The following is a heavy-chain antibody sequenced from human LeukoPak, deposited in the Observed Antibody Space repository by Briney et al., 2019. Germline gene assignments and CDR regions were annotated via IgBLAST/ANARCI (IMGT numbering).Heavy chain of an antibody. V-gene: IGHV4-34*01. CDR1: GFTFRDHY. Sequence: GSLRLSCAASGFTFRDHYMDWVRQPPGKGLEWIGEINHSGSTNYNPSLKSRVTISVDTSKNQFSLKLSSVTAADTAVYYCARRADYGSGSYYRGWGQGTLVTVSS. J-gene: IGHJ4*02. CDR3: ARRADYGSGSYYRG. D-gene: IGHD3-10*01. CDR2: INHSGST.